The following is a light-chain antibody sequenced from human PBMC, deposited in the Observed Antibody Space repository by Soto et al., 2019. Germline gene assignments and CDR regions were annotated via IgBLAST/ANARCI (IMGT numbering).Light chain of an antibody. J-gene: IGLJ2*01. CDR2: EVS. V-gene: IGLV2-8*01. Sequence: QSVLTQPPSASGSPGQSVTISCTGTSTDVGRYDYVSWYQQHPGKAPKLMISEVSMRPSGVPDRFSGSKSGNTASLTVSGLQAEDEADYYCSSYAVNRDVLFGGGTKLTVL. CDR1: STDVGRYDY. CDR3: SSYAVNRDVL.